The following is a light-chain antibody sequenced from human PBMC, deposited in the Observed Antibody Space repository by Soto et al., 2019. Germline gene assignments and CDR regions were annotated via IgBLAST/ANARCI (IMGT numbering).Light chain of an antibody. Sequence: EIVLTQSPATVTVSPGERVTLSCRASENINNYLAWYQQRPGQAPRLLIYEASSRATGVPARFIGSGSGTDFTLTISSLEPEDFAVYYCQQRGDWPPITFGQGTRLEI. CDR2: EAS. V-gene: IGKV3-11*01. CDR3: QQRGDWPPIT. CDR1: ENINNY. J-gene: IGKJ5*01.